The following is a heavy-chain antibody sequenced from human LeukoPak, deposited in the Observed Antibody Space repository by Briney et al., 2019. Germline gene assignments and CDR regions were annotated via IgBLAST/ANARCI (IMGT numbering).Heavy chain of an antibody. V-gene: IGHV1-2*02. CDR1: GFTFTGYY. D-gene: IGHD3-22*01. CDR2: INPNSGGT. CDR3: ARGPYYYDSSGYYSDY. Sequence: ASVKVSCKASGFTFTGYYIHWVRQAPGQGLEWMGWINPNSGGTNYAQKFQGRVTMTRDTSITTAYMELSRLRSDDTAVYYYARGPYYYDSSGYYSDYWGQGTLVTVSS. J-gene: IGHJ4*02.